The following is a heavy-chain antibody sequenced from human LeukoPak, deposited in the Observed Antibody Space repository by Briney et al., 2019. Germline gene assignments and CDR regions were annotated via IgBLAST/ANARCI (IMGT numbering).Heavy chain of an antibody. CDR1: GASVSTTRYY. D-gene: IGHD3-22*01. CDR2: FHSSGSP. J-gene: IGHJ4*02. CDR3: ARRASSSEHCPPSFDF. V-gene: IGHV4-39*02. Sequence: MTSETLSLTCSVSGASVSTTRYYWAWIRPPPGQGLQWIGSFHSSGSPFYNPSLESRITISLDASDNHFSLRLTSVTAADTAVYYCARRASSSEHCPPSFDFWGQGSLVIVSS.